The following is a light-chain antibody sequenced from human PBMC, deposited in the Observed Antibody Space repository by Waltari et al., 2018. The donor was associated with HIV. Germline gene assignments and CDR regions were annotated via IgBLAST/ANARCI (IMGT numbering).Light chain of an antibody. CDR3: VLYMGDAWV. Sequence: QTVVTQEPSFSVSPGGTVTLTCGLRSDSVSTTHYASWYRQTPGQAPRTLVNSTNVRSSEVPDRFSGSILGNKAALTITGAQADDECHYYCVLYMGDAWVFGGGTKLTVL. CDR1: SDSVSTTHY. V-gene: IGLV8-61*01. CDR2: STN. J-gene: IGLJ3*02.